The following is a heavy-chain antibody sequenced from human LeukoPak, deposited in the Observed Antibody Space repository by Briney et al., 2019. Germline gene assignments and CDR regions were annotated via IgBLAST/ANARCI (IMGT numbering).Heavy chain of an antibody. J-gene: IGHJ4*02. CDR2: ISVSGGST. Sequence: PGGSLRLSCAASGFTLSSYAMTWVRQAPGKGLQWVSTISVSGGSTYYADSVRGRFTISRDNAKNSLYLQMSRLRAEDTAVYYCAREKLSFFDSSGYFDYWGQGTLVTVSS. D-gene: IGHD3-22*01. CDR3: AREKLSFFDSSGYFDY. CDR1: GFTLSSYA. V-gene: IGHV3-23*01.